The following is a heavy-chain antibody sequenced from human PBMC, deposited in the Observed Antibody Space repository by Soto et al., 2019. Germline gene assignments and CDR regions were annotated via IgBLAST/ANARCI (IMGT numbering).Heavy chain of an antibody. J-gene: IGHJ4*02. V-gene: IGHV4-39*01. CDR2: IYYSGST. D-gene: IGHD3-22*01. CDR1: GGSIISSSYY. CDR3: ARYYYDSSGYPTLYYFDY. Sequence: SETLSLTCTVSGGSIISSSYYFCWIRQPPWNGLEWIGSIYYSGSTYYNPSLKSRVTISVDTSKNQFSLKLSSVTAADTAVYYCARYYYDSSGYPTLYYFDYWGQGTLVTVSS.